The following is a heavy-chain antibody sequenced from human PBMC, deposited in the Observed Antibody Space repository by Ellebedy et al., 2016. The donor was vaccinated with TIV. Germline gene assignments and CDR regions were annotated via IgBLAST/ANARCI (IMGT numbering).Heavy chain of an antibody. CDR2: ISSSSSYT. Sequence: GGSLRLSCAASGFTFSDYYMSWIRQAPGKGLEWVSYISSSSSYTNYADSVKGRFTISRDNAKNSLYLQMNSLRAEDTAVYYCARDVLSATYYDFWSGPDYWGQGTLVTVSS. V-gene: IGHV3-11*06. CDR1: GFTFSDYY. D-gene: IGHD3-3*01. J-gene: IGHJ4*02. CDR3: ARDVLSATYYDFWSGPDY.